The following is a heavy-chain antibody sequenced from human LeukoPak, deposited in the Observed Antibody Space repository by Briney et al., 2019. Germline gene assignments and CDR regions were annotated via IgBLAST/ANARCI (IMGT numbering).Heavy chain of an antibody. J-gene: IGHJ4*02. D-gene: IGHD6-13*01. CDR2: IYYTGST. CDR1: GGSISSYY. V-gene: IGHV4-59*01. CDR3: ARGSKAAPGTFDY. Sequence: KTSETLSLTCTVSGGSISSYYWSWIRQPPGKGLEWIGYIYYTGSTDYNPSLKSRVAIPVDTSKNQFSLKLSSVTAADTAVYYCARGSKAAPGTFDYWGQGTLVTVSS.